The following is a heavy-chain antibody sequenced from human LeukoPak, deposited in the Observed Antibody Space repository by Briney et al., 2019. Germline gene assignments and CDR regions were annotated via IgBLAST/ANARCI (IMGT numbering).Heavy chain of an antibody. CDR1: GFTFSSYA. V-gene: IGHV3-30-3*01. Sequence: GRSLRLSCAASGFTFSSYAMHWVRQAPGKGLEWVAVISYDGSNKYYADSVKGRFTISRDNAKNSLYLQMNSLRAEDTAVYYCARCLYDSSGYYYHAFDIWGQGTMVTVSS. CDR3: ARCLYDSSGYYYHAFDI. D-gene: IGHD3-22*01. CDR2: ISYDGSNK. J-gene: IGHJ3*02.